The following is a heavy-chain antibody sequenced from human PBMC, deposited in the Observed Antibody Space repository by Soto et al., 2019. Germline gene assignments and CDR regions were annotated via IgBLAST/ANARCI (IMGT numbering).Heavy chain of an antibody. CDR3: ARLHPRRFFDY. V-gene: IGHV4-61*01. Sequence: PSGTLSLTCTVSGGSVSSGSNYWSWIRQPPGKGLEWIGYIYYSGSTNYNPSLKSRVTISVDTSKNQFSLKLRSVTAADTAVYYCARLHPRRFFDYWGQGTLVTVSS. CDR2: IYYSGST. CDR1: GGSVSSGSNY. J-gene: IGHJ4*02.